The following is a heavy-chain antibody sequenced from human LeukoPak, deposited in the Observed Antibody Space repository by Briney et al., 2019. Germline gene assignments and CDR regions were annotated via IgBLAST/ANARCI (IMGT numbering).Heavy chain of an antibody. J-gene: IGHJ4*02. CDR1: GFTFSSYA. Sequence: GGSLRLSCAASGFTFSSYAMSWVRQAPGKGLEWVSGINDSGGSTYYADSVKGRFTISRDNAKNSLYLQMNSLRAEDTAVYYCARGGYYYDSSGYYDYWGQGTLVTVSS. CDR2: INDSGGST. D-gene: IGHD3-22*01. V-gene: IGHV3-23*01. CDR3: ARGGYYYDSSGYYDY.